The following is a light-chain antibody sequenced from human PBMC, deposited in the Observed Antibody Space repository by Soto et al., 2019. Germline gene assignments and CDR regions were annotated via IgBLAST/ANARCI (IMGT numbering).Light chain of an antibody. CDR1: QSVNSK. Sequence: ETVMTQSPATLSVSPGERATLSCRASQSVNSKLAWYQQKPGQAPRLLIHDASTRATGIPVRFSGSGSGTEFTLTISSLQSEDFAVYYCQQYNNWPLGFGGGTKVEIK. V-gene: IGKV3-15*01. CDR3: QQYNNWPLG. CDR2: DAS. J-gene: IGKJ4*01.